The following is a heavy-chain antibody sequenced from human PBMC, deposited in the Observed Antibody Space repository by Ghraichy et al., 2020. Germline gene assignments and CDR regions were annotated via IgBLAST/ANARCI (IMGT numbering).Heavy chain of an antibody. CDR2: ISSGGTND. CDR1: GFTFSDFC. CDR3: ARRTTGIAASGTKDSFDL. D-gene: IGHD6-13*01. V-gene: IGHV3-11*01. Sequence: GGSLRLSCLASGFTFSDFCMSWIRQAPGKGLEWLSYISSGGTNDYYADSVKGRFTISRDNAKNSLSLQMNSLRAEDTALYYCARRTTGIAASGTKDSFDLWGQGTLVTVSS. J-gene: IGHJ4*02.